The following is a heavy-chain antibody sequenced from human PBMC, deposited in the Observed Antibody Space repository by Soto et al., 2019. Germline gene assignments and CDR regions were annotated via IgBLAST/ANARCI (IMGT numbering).Heavy chain of an antibody. J-gene: IGHJ6*02. V-gene: IGHV5-51*01. CDR1: GYSFTSYW. CDR3: ARHGITGTTYYYYYGMDV. Sequence: GESLKISCKGSGYSFTSYWIGWVRQMPGKGLEWMGIIYPGDSDTRYSPSFQGQVTISADKSISTAYPQWSSLKASDTAMYYCARHGITGTTYYYYYGMDVWGQGTTVTVSS. D-gene: IGHD1-20*01. CDR2: IYPGDSDT.